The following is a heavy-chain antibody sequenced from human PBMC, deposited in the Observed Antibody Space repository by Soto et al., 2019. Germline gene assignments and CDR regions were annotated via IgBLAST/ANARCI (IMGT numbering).Heavy chain of an antibody. J-gene: IGHJ4*02. D-gene: IGHD2-8*01. CDR2: ISSSSSYI. CDR1: GFTFSSYS. CDR3: AREPLGYCTNGVCYTGLDY. Sequence: EVQLVESGGGLVKPGGSLRLSCAASGFTFSSYSMNWVRQAPGKGLEWVSSISSSSSYIYYADSVKGRFTISRDNAKNSLYLQMNSLRAEDTAVYYCAREPLGYCTNGVCYTGLDYSGQGTLVTVSS. V-gene: IGHV3-21*01.